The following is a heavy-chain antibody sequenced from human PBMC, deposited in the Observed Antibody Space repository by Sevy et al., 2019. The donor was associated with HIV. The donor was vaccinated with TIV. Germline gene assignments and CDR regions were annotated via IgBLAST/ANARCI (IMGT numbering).Heavy chain of an antibody. CDR2: IIPIFGTA. CDR1: GGTFSSYA. D-gene: IGHD1-7*01. Sequence: ASVKVSCKASGGTFSSYAISWVRQAPGQGLEWMGGIIPIFGTANYAQKFQGRVTITADKSTSTAYMELGSLRSEDTAVYYCACITGTPFDYWGQGTLVTVSS. J-gene: IGHJ4*02. CDR3: ACITGTPFDY. V-gene: IGHV1-69*06.